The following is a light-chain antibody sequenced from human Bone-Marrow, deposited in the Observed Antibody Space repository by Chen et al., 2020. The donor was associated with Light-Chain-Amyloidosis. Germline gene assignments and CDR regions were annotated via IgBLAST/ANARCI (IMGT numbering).Light chain of an antibody. Sequence: QLVLTQSPSASASLGASAKPTSTLSSGHSSYAIAWHQQQPEKGPRYLMKLNSDGSHSKGDGIPDRFSGSSSGAERYLTISSLQSEDEADYYCQTWGTGIQVFGGGTKLTVL. V-gene: IGLV4-69*01. CDR3: QTWGTGIQV. J-gene: IGLJ2*01. CDR2: LNSDGSH. CDR1: SGHSSYA.